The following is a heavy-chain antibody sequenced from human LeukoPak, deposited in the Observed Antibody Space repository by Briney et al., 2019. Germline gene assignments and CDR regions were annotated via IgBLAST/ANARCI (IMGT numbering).Heavy chain of an antibody. CDR2: INPNSGGT. CDR1: GYTFTGYY. V-gene: IGHV1-2*02. Sequence: ASVKVSCKASGYTFTGYYMHWVRQAPGQGLEWMGWINPNSGGTNYAQKFQGRVTMTRDTSISTAYMELSRLRSDDTAVYYCARGRNYYGSGSLWVDYWGQGTLVTVSS. CDR3: ARGRNYYGSGSLWVDY. J-gene: IGHJ4*02. D-gene: IGHD3-10*01.